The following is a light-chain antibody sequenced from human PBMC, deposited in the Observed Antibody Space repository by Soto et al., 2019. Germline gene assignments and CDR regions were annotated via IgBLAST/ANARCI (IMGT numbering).Light chain of an antibody. Sequence: QSALTQPASVSGSPGQSLTISCTGTSSDVGSYNLVSWYQHHPGKAPKFIIYEDSKRPSGVSDRFSGSKSGNTASLTISGLQDEDEAHYYCSAFVRSNALVFGGGTKLTVL. V-gene: IGLV2-23*01. CDR2: EDS. CDR3: SAFVRSNALV. CDR1: SSDVGSYNL. J-gene: IGLJ2*01.